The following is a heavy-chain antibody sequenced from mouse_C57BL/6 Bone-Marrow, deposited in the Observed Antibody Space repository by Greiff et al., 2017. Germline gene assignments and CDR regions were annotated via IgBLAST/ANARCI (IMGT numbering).Heavy chain of an antibody. CDR2: IDPENGDT. Sequence: VQLKESGAELVRPGASVKLSCTASGFNIKDDYMHWVKQRPEQGLEWIGWIDPENGDTEYASKFQGKATITADTSSNTAYLQRSSLTSEDTAVYYCTGTVVAHWYFDVWGTGTTVTVSS. J-gene: IGHJ1*03. CDR1: GFNIKDDY. V-gene: IGHV14-4*01. D-gene: IGHD1-1*01. CDR3: TGTVVAHWYFDV.